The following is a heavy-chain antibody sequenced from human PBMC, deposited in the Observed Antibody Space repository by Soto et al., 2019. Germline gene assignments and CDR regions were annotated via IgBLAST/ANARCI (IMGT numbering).Heavy chain of an antibody. Sequence: AGESLKISCKGSGYSFTSYWIGWVRQMPGKGLEWMGIIYPGDSDTRYSPSFQGQVTISADKSISTAYLQWSSLKASDTAMYYCARQGDFWSGYHHPYYYYGMDVWGQGTTVTVSS. CDR1: GYSFTSYW. D-gene: IGHD3-3*01. V-gene: IGHV5-51*01. CDR3: ARQGDFWSGYHHPYYYYGMDV. J-gene: IGHJ6*02. CDR2: IYPGDSDT.